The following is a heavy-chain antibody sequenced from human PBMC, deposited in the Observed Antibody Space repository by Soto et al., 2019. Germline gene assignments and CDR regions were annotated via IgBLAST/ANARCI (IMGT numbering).Heavy chain of an antibody. CDR3: ARVLAARPPYYYYGMDV. J-gene: IGHJ6*02. D-gene: IGHD6-6*01. V-gene: IGHV1-69*06. CDR1: GGTFSSYA. Sequence: GASVKVSCKASGGTFSSYAISWVRPAPGQGLEWMVGIIPIFGTANYAQKFQGRVTITADKSTSTAYMELSSLRSEDTAVYYCARVLAARPPYYYYGMDVWGQGTTVTVSS. CDR2: IIPIFGTA.